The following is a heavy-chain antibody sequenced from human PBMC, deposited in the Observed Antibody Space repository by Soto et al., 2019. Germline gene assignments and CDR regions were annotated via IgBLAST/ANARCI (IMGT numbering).Heavy chain of an antibody. CDR3: ARDLGQQLVSGYYFDY. V-gene: IGHV3-21*01. Sequence: PGGSLRLSCAASGFTFSSCSMNWVRQAPGKGLEWVSSISRSSSYIYYADSVKGRFTISRDNAKNSLYLQMNSLRAEDTAVYYCARDLGQQLVSGYYFDYWGQGTLVTVSS. CDR1: GFTFSSCS. D-gene: IGHD6-13*01. J-gene: IGHJ4*02. CDR2: ISRSSSYI.